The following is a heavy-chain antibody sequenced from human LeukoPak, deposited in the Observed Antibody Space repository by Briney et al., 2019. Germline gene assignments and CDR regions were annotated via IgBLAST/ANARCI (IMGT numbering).Heavy chain of an antibody. CDR1: GFTFSSSW. V-gene: IGHV3-74*01. J-gene: IGHJ3*01. D-gene: IGHD6-13*01. CDR3: VREIGASGSFNF. Sequence: HAGGSLRLSCVASGFTFSSSWMQWVRQVPGKGLAWVSRISRDGTITDYADSVKGRFTISRDNAKNTLYLQMNSLRSDDTALFYCVREIGASGSFNFWGPGTMVAVSS. CDR2: ISRDGTIT.